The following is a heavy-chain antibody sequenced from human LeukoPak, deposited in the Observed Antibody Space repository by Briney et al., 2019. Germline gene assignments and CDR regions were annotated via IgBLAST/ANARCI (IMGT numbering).Heavy chain of an antibody. V-gene: IGHV1-2*02. CDR1: GYTFTGYY. CDR2: INPNSGGT. D-gene: IGHD3-22*01. J-gene: IGHJ4*02. CDR3: ARGGYYYDSSGYPTPFDH. Sequence: ASVKVSCKASGYTFTGYYMHWVRQAPGQGLEWMGWINPNSGGTNYAQKFQGRVTMTRDTSISTAYMELSRLRSDDTAVYYCARGGYYYDSSGYPTPFDHWGQGTLVTVSS.